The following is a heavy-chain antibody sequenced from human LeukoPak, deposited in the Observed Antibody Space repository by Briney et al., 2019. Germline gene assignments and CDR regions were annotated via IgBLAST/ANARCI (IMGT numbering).Heavy chain of an antibody. J-gene: IGHJ4*02. Sequence: PGGSLRLSCAASGFTFRNYAMSWVRQAPGKGLEWVSAISGSGGSTYYADSVKGRFTISRDNSKNTLYLQMNSLRAEDTAVYYCANDIVATIRPGFDYWGQGTLVTVSS. D-gene: IGHD5-12*01. V-gene: IGHV3-23*01. CDR1: GFTFRNYA. CDR2: ISGSGGST. CDR3: ANDIVATIRPGFDY.